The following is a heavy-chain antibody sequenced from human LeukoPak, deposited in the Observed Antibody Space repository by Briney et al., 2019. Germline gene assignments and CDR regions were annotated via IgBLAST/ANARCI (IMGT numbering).Heavy chain of an antibody. CDR1: GFTFSSYS. CDR3: ASASAVAGYFDY. CDR2: ISGSGGST. Sequence: GGSLRLSCAASGFTFSSYSMNWVRQAPGKGLEWVSAISGSGGSTYYADSVKGRFTISRDNSKNTLYLQMNSLRAEDTAVYYCASASAVAGYFDYWGQGTLVTVSS. V-gene: IGHV3-23*01. D-gene: IGHD6-19*01. J-gene: IGHJ4*02.